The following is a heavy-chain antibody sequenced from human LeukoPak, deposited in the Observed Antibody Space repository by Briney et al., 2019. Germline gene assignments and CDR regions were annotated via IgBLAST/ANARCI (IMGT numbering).Heavy chain of an antibody. V-gene: IGHV3-30*04. D-gene: IGHD3-10*01. CDR2: ISYDGSRK. J-gene: IGHJ4*02. CDR3: ARDGGSGIDY. CDR1: GFTFSSYA. Sequence: GGSLRLSCAASGFTFSSYAMHWVRQAPGKGLEWVAVISYDGSRKFYGDSVKGRFTVSRDTFENTMYLQMNSLRVEDTAVYYCARDGGSGIDYWGQGTLVTVSS.